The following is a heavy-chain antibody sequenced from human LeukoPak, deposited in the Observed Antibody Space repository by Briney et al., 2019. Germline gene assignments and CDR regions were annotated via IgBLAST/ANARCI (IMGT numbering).Heavy chain of an antibody. V-gene: IGHV4-59*12. J-gene: IGHJ5*02. D-gene: IGHD2-2*01. CDR1: GGSISSYY. CDR3: ARGDCSSTSCPYNWFDP. CDR2: IYYSGST. Sequence: SETLSLTCTVSGGSISSYYWSWIRQPPGKGLEWIGYIYYSGSTNYNPSLKSRVTISLDTSKNQFSLKLSSVTAADTAVYYCARGDCSSTSCPYNWFDPWGQGTLVTVSS.